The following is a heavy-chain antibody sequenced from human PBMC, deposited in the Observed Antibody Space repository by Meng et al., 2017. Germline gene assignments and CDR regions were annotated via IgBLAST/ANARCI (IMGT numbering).Heavy chain of an antibody. CDR2: INPNSGGT. CDR3: ARDKVVRGGYYYYGMDV. D-gene: IGHD3-10*01. CDR1: GGTFSSYA. Sequence: ASVKVSCKASGGTFSSYAISWVRQAPGQGLEWMGWINPNSGGTNYAQKFQGRVTMTRDTSISTAYMELSRLRSDDTAVYYCARDKVVRGGYYYYGMDVWGQGTTVTVSS. J-gene: IGHJ6*02. V-gene: IGHV1-2*02.